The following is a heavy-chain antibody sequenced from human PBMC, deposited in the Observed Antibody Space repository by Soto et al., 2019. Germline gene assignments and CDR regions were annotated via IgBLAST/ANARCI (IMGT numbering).Heavy chain of an antibody. CDR2: IHHSGST. J-gene: IGHJ5*02. Sequence: SETLSLTCSVSGGSMTSDYCSWFRQPPGKGLEWIGYIHHSGSTSYNPSLKSRVTMSVDTSKNHFSLKVNSVTAADTAVYYCVRRQSSSWSGLWGPAILVTVS. D-gene: IGHD6-13*01. V-gene: IGHV4-59*08. CDR3: VRRQSSSWSGL. CDR1: GGSMTSDY.